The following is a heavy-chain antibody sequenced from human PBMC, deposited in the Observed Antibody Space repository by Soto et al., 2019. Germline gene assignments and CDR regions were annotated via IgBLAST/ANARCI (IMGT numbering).Heavy chain of an antibody. V-gene: IGHV3-23*01. Sequence: EVQLLESGGGLVQPGGSLRLSCAASGFTFSSYAMSWVRQAPGKGLEWVSAISGSGGSTYYEDSVKGRFTISRDNSKNTLYLQMNSLRAEDTAVYYFAKVTMTGYYFDYWGQGTLVTVSS. CDR2: ISGSGGST. CDR1: GFTFSSYA. D-gene: IGHD3-9*01. J-gene: IGHJ4*02. CDR3: AKVTMTGYYFDY.